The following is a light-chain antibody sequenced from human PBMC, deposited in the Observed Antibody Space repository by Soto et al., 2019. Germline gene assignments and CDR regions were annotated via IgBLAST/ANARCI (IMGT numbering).Light chain of an antibody. CDR2: KAS. CDR1: QTISSC. V-gene: IGKV1-5*03. J-gene: IGKJ5*01. Sequence: EIQMTQSPATLSGSAGERVTISCRASQTISSCLAWYQQKPGQAPNLLIYKASTLTSGVPARFSGSGSGTEFTLTITSLQPEDFATYYCQQLNSFPITFGQGTRLEIK. CDR3: QQLNSFPIT.